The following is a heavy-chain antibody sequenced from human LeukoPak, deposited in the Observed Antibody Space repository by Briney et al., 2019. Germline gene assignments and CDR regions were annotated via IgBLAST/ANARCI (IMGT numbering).Heavy chain of an antibody. CDR2: ISYDGSNK. J-gene: IGHJ4*02. D-gene: IGHD1-26*01. Sequence: GGSLRLSCAASGFTFSSYAMHWVRQAPGKGLEWVAVISYDGSNKYYADSVKGRFTISGDNSKNTLYLQMNSLRAEDTAVYYCAREYSGYFDYWGQGTLVTVSS. V-gene: IGHV3-30-3*01. CDR3: AREYSGYFDY. CDR1: GFTFSSYA.